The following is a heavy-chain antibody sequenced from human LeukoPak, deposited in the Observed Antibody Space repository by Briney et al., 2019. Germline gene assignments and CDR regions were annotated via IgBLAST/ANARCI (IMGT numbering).Heavy chain of an antibody. Sequence: PSETLSLTCAVYGGSFSGYYWSWIRQPPGKGLEWIGEINHSGSTNYNPSLKSRVTISVDTSKNQFSLKLSSVTAADTALYYCAITYYDSSGYYFDYWGQGTLVTVSS. CDR1: GGSFSGYY. V-gene: IGHV4-34*01. D-gene: IGHD3-22*01. CDR2: INHSGST. CDR3: AITYYDSSGYYFDY. J-gene: IGHJ4*02.